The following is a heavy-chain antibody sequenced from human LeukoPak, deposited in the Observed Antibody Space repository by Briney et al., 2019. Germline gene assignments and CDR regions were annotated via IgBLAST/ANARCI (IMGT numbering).Heavy chain of an antibody. Sequence: ASVKVSCKASGYTFTSFGISWVRQAPGQGLEWMGWISAYNGNTNYAQKLQGRVTMTTDTSTSTAYMELRSLRSDDTAVYYCARDLFTMVRGVVPFDYWGQGTLVTVSS. CDR2: ISAYNGNT. J-gene: IGHJ4*02. D-gene: IGHD3-10*01. CDR3: ARDLFTMVRGVVPFDY. V-gene: IGHV1-18*01. CDR1: GYTFTSFG.